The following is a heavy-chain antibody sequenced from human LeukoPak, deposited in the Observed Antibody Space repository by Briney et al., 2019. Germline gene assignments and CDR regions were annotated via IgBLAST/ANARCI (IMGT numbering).Heavy chain of an antibody. J-gene: IGHJ4*02. V-gene: IGHV3-48*03. CDR2: ISSSGSTI. D-gene: IGHD2-2*01. Sequence: GGSLRLSCAASGFTFSSYEMNWVRQAPGKGLEWVSYISSSGSTIYYADSVKGRFTISRDNAKNSLYLQMNSLRAEDTAVYYCARVGCSSTRCYDYFDNWGQGTLVTVSS. CDR3: ARVGCSSTRCYDYFDN. CDR1: GFTFSSYE.